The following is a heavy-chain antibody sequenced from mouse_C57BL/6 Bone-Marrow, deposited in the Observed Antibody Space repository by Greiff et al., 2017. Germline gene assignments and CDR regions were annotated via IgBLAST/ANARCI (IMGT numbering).Heavy chain of an antibody. CDR1: GYAFSSYW. Sequence: QVHVKQSGAELVKPGASVKISCKASGYAFSSYWMNWVKQRPGKGLEWIGQIYPGDGDTNYNGKFKGKATLTADKTSSTAYMQLSILTSEDSAVYFCARSTWRYVDVWGTGTTVTVSS. CDR3: ARSTWRYVDV. CDR2: IYPGDGDT. V-gene: IGHV1-80*01. J-gene: IGHJ1*03.